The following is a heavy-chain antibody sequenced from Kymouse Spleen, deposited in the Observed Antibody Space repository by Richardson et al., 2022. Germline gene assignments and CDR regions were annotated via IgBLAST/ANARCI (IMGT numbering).Heavy chain of an antibody. V-gene: IGHV3-23*04. D-gene: IGHD6-19*01. CDR2: ISGSGGST. J-gene: IGHJ6*02. CDR1: GFTFSSYA. CDR3: AKDRRIAVAPPDYYYYYGMDV. Sequence: EVQLVESGGGLVQPGGSLRLSCAASGFTFSSYAMSWVRQAPGKGLEWVSAISGSGGSTYYADSVKGRFTISRDNSKNTLYLQMNSLRAEDTAVYYCAKDRRIAVAPPDYYYYYGMDVWGQGTTVTVSS.